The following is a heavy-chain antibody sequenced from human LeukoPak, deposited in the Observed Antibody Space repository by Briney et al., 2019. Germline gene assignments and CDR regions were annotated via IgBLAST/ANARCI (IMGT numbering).Heavy chain of an antibody. CDR1: GFTFSDYY. J-gene: IGHJ4*02. CDR2: ISSSGSTI. Sequence: GGSLRLYCAASGFTFSDYYMSWIRQAPGQGLEWVSYISSSGSTIYYADSVKGRFTISRDNAKNSLYLQMNSLRAEDTAVYYCARVGDSSGYWWYYFDYWGQGTLVTVSS. V-gene: IGHV3-11*01. D-gene: IGHD3-22*01. CDR3: ARVGDSSGYWWYYFDY.